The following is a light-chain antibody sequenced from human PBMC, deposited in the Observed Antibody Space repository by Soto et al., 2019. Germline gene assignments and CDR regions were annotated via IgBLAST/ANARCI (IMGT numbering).Light chain of an antibody. CDR3: QQYNHWPPLT. J-gene: IGKJ4*01. V-gene: IGKV3-15*01. CDR1: QSVRGN. Sequence: VLTQFPATLSLSPGERATLSCRASQSVRGNLAWYQQKPGQAPRLLIYDSSTRAAGIPLRFSGTGSGTDFTLTVTSLQSEDFAVYFCQQYNHWPPLTFGGGTRVEIK. CDR2: DSS.